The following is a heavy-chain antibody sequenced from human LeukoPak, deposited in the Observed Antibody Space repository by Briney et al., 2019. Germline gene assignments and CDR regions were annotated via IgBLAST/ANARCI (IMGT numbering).Heavy chain of an antibody. CDR1: GFSFSDSY. V-gene: IGHV3-11*03. CDR3: ARYRNALVRESYGAWFDP. Sequence: TGGSLRLSCAASGFSFSDSYMTWIRQAPGKGLEWVSYISSSGSYKDYADSVKGRFATSRDNGKNSLFLQMNSLRLEDTAVYYCARYRNALVRESYGAWFDPWGQGTLVTVSS. D-gene: IGHD3-10*01. J-gene: IGHJ5*02. CDR2: ISSSGSYK.